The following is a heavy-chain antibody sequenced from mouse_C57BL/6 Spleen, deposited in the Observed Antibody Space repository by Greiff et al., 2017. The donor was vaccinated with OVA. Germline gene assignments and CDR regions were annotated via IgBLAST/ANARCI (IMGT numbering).Heavy chain of an antibody. V-gene: IGHV1-52*01. CDR1: GYTFTSYW. D-gene: IGHD1-1*01. CDR2: IDPSDSET. Sequence: QVQLQQPGAELVRPGSSVKLSCKASGYTFTSYWMHWVKQRPIQGLEWIGNIDPSDSETNYNQKFKDKATLTVDKSSSTTYMQHSSLTSEDSAVYYCARGDYYGITYWYFDVWGTGTTVTVSS. J-gene: IGHJ1*03. CDR3: ARGDYYGITYWYFDV.